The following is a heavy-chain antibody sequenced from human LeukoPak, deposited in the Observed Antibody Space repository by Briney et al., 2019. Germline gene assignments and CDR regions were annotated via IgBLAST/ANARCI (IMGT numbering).Heavy chain of an antibody. J-gene: IGHJ4*01. CDR1: GYRFTTYG. Sequence: LGESLKISCKASGYRFTTYGIGWVRQMPGKGLEWMGIIYPGDSDTRYSPSFEGQVTISADKSITTAYLQWSSLKASDTAMYYCARQITDESSVNDSIDYWGQPRLVTVSS. CDR2: IYPGDSDT. D-gene: IGHD5/OR15-5a*01. CDR3: ARQITDESSVNDSIDY. V-gene: IGHV5-51*01.